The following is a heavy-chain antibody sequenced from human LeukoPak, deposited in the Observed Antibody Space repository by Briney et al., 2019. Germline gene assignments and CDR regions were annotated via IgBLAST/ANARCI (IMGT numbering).Heavy chain of an antibody. CDR2: IYCSGST. Sequence: SETLSLTCTVSGDSIRSHYWSWIRQPPGKGLEWIGCIYCSGSTDNNPSLKSRITFSLDTSNNQFSLRLTSVTAADTAVYYCARERLIAGSTVFDYWGQGTLVTVSS. J-gene: IGHJ4*02. CDR3: ARERLIAGSTVFDY. V-gene: IGHV4-59*11. D-gene: IGHD2/OR15-2a*01. CDR1: GDSIRSHY.